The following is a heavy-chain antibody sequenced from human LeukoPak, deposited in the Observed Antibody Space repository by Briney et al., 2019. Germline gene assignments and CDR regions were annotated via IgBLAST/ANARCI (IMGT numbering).Heavy chain of an antibody. CDR2: ITDSGDGT. CDR3: ARDSPVLTV. Sequence: TGGSLRLSCAASGFTFSSHSMTWVRQAPGKGLEWISAITDSGDGTYYADSVKGRFTISRDYSRNMLYLQMNSLRAEDAAVYYCARDSPVLTVWGQGTLVTVSS. D-gene: IGHD3-16*01. J-gene: IGHJ4*02. CDR1: GFTFSSHS. V-gene: IGHV3-23*01.